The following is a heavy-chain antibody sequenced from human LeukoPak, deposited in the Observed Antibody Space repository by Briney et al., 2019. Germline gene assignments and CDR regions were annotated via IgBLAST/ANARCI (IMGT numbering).Heavy chain of an antibody. Sequence: GGSLRLSCAVSGITLSNYGMSWVRQAPGKGLEWVAGISDSAARTKYADSVKGRFTISRDNPKNTLYLQMNSLRAEDTAVYFCAKRGVVIRVILVGFHKEAYYFDSWGQGALVTVSS. D-gene: IGHD3-22*01. J-gene: IGHJ4*02. V-gene: IGHV3-23*01. CDR2: ISDSAART. CDR3: AKRGVVIRVILVGFHKEAYYFDS. CDR1: GITLSNYG.